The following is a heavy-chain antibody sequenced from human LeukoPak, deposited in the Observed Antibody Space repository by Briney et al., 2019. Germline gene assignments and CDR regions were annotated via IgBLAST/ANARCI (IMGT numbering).Heavy chain of an antibody. CDR1: GGSMNSHY. CDR3: ATIKRGNIYGYFDF. V-gene: IGHV4-59*11. CDR2: LLDTVTT. D-gene: IGHD5-18*01. J-gene: IGHJ4*02. Sequence: PSETLSLTCTVSGGSMNSHYWSWIRQPPGKGLEWIGYLLDTVTTKDNPSLKSRFTLSADASKNQFSLRLTSVTAADTAVYYCATIKRGNIYGYFDFWGQGILVTVSS.